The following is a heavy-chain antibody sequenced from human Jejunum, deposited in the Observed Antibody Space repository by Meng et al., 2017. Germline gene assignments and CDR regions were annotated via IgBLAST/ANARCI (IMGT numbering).Heavy chain of an antibody. D-gene: IGHD3-10*01. V-gene: IGHV4-4*07. J-gene: IGHJ5*02. CDR2: LYTNGTT. CDR1: GASISGNF. CDR3: ASTLDFGSGAFYTVYWFVR. Sequence: VHLTQRGPGLMKPSETLSLTCTVSGASISGNFWNWLRQPAGRGLECLGRLYTNGTTNYNPSLKNRVSMSVDSSKKHVSLKLTSVTAADTAVYYCASTLDFGSGAFYTVYWFVRWGQGTLVTVSS.